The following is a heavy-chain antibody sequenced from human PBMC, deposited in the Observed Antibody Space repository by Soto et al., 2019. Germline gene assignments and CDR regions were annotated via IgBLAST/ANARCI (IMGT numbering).Heavy chain of an antibody. CDR1: GGSISSGGYY. CDR3: ARVGSSGSRTAKPNYYYYGMDV. V-gene: IGHV4-31*03. D-gene: IGHD3-10*01. Sequence: SETLSLTCTVSGGSISSGGYYWSWIRQHPGKGLEWIGYIYYSGSTYYNPSLKSRVTIPVDTSKNQFSLKLSSVTAADTAVYYCARVGSSGSRTAKPNYYYYGMDVWGQGTTVTVSS. CDR2: IYYSGST. J-gene: IGHJ6*02.